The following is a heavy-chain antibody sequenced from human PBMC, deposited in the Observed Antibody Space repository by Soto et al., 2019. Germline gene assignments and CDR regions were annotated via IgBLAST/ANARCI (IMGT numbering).Heavy chain of an antibody. CDR3: ASCIAVAGRDYYYYYGMDV. V-gene: IGHV1-69*01. D-gene: IGHD6-19*01. CDR2: IIPIFGTA. Sequence: QVQLVQSGAEVKKPGSSVKVSCKASGGTFSSYAISWVRQAPGQGLEWMGGIIPIFGTANYAQKFQGRVTSPADESTSTAYMELSSMRSEDTAVYYCASCIAVAGRDYYYYYGMDVWGQGTTVTVSS. J-gene: IGHJ6*02. CDR1: GGTFSSYA.